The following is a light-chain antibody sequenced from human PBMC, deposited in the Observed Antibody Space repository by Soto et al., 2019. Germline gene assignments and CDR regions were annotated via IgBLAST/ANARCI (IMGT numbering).Light chain of an antibody. Sequence: EIVLTQSPGTLSLSPGERATLSCRASQSVTSTYLAWYQQRPGQAPRRLIYGASSRATGIPDRFSGSGSGTDFTRTTSRLEPEELAVYDSQHYGSLGLTCGGGTKVESK. V-gene: IGKV3-20*01. CDR2: GAS. CDR1: QSVTSTY. J-gene: IGKJ4*01. CDR3: QHYGSLGLT.